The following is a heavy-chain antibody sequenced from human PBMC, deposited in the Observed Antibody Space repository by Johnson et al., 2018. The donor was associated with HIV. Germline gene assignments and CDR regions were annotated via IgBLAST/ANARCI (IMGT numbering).Heavy chain of an antibody. CDR2: IRNKANTYAT. J-gene: IGHJ3*02. D-gene: IGHD6-13*01. Sequence: VQLVESGGDLVQPGGSLKVSCAASGFTFSGSAMHWVRQASGKGLEWVGRIRNKANTYATAYAASVKGRFTISRDDSTNTAYLQMNSLTTEDTAVYYCTKDLSSSLGPGALDIWGQGTMVTVSS. CDR3: TKDLSSSLGPGALDI. V-gene: IGHV3-73*02. CDR1: GFTFSGSA.